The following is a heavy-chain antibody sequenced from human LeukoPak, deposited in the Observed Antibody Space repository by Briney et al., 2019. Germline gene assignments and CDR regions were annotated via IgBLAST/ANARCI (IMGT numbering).Heavy chain of an antibody. V-gene: IGHV4-4*02. CDR2: IYHGGST. D-gene: IGHD3-16*02. J-gene: IGHJ4*02. Sequence: SETLSLTCAVSGGSISSSNWWSWGRQPPGKGLEWIGEIYHGGSTNYNPSLESRVTISVDKSKNQFSLKLSSVTAADTAVYYCASSIIRVDDLSPVDYWGRGTLVTVSS. CDR1: GGSISSSNW. CDR3: ASSIIRVDDLSPVDY.